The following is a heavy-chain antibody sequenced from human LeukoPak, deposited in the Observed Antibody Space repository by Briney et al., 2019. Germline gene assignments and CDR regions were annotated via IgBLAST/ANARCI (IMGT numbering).Heavy chain of an antibody. CDR1: GFTFSSYA. J-gene: IGHJ4*01. CDR2: ISGSGGST. D-gene: IGHD3-10*01. V-gene: IGHV3-23*01. Sequence: GGSLRLSCAASGFTFSSYAMSWVRQAPGKGLEWVSAISGSGGSTYYADSVKGRFTISRDNSKNTLYLQMNSLRAEDAAVYYCAKDRVSPSGYFDYWGHGTLVTVSS. CDR3: AKDRVSPSGYFDY.